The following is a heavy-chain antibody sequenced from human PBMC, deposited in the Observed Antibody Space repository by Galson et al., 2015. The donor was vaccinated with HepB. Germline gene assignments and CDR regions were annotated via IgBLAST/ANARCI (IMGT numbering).Heavy chain of an antibody. V-gene: IGHV1-3*01. Sequence: SVKVSCKGARDTLTRSAIHWGGQAPGQRHEWMGWINPACGRTENTKKFQGTVTITKDTSANTAYMEVSSLRSEDTAVFYCSRDSGRVVYGRDVWGQGTTVIVSS. J-gene: IGHJ6*02. CDR1: RDTLTRSA. CDR3: SRDSGRVVYGRDV. D-gene: IGHD3-10*01. CDR2: INPACGRT.